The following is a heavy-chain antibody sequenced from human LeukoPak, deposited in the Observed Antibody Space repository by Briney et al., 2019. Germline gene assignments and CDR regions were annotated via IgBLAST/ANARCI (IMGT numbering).Heavy chain of an antibody. V-gene: IGHV3-23*01. Sequence: GGSLRLSCAASGFTFSIYAMSWVRQAPGKGLEWVSAVSARGGSTYYADSVKGRFTISRDNSKNTLYLQMNSLRAEDTALYYCAEAYHYGAGSSFDYWGQGILVTVSS. CDR3: AEAYHYGAGSSFDY. CDR2: VSARGGST. J-gene: IGHJ4*02. D-gene: IGHD3-10*01. CDR1: GFTFSIYA.